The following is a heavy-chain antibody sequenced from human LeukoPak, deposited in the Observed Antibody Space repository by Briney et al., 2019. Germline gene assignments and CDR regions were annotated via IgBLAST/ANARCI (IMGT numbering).Heavy chain of an antibody. D-gene: IGHD2-15*01. CDR1: GGSFSGYY. V-gene: IGHV4-34*01. CDR2: INHSGST. J-gene: IGHJ4*02. CDR3: ARAEDCSGGSCFFFAF. Sequence: SETLSPTCAVYGGSFSGYYWSWVRQPPGKGLEWIGEINHSGSTNDNPSLKSRVTISVDTSKNQFSLKMSSVTAADTAVYYCARAEDCSGGSCFFFAFWGQGNLVTVSS.